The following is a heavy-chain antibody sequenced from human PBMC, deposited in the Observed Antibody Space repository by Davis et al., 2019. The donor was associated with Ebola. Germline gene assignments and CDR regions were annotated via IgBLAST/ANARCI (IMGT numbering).Heavy chain of an antibody. Sequence: ASVKVSCKASGYTFTGYYMHWVRQAPGQGLEWMGWINPNSGGTNYAQKFQGWVTMTRDTSISTAYMELSRLRSDDTAVYYCARGGIVVVPAAILVDAFDIWGQGTMVTVSS. CDR1: GYTFTGYY. CDR2: INPNSGGT. D-gene: IGHD2-2*02. CDR3: ARGGIVVVPAAILVDAFDI. V-gene: IGHV1-2*04. J-gene: IGHJ3*02.